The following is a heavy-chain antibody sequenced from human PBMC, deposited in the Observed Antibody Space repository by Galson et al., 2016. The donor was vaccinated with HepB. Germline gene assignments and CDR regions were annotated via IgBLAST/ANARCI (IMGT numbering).Heavy chain of an antibody. Sequence: SLRLSCAASGFTFSSYGMHWVRQAPGKGLEWVAVIWHDGSIKFYADSVKGRFTISRDNSKNTLDLRMNSLRAEETAVYYCAREPGFGAYHYYGLDVWGQGTTVTVSS. CDR2: IWHDGSIK. CDR1: GFTFSSYG. CDR3: AREPGFGAYHYYGLDV. J-gene: IGHJ6*02. V-gene: IGHV3-33*01. D-gene: IGHD3-10*01.